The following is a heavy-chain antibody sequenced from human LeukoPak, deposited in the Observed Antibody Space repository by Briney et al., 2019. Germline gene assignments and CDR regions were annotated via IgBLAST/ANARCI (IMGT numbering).Heavy chain of an antibody. CDR3: AKEVGSYPPFVDY. CDR1: GFTFSSYA. CDR2: ISSNGGST. Sequence: PGGSLRLSCAASGFTFSSYAMHWVRQAPGKGLEYVSAISSNGGSTYYANSVKGRFTISRDNSKNTLYLQMNSLRAEDTAVYYCAKEVGSYPPFVDYWGQGTLVTVSS. D-gene: IGHD1-26*01. V-gene: IGHV3-64*01. J-gene: IGHJ4*02.